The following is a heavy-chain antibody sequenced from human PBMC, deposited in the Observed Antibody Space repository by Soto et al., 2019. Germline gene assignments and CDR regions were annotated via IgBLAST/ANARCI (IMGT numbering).Heavy chain of an antibody. V-gene: IGHV1-69*13. Sequence: SVKVSCKASGGTFSSYAISWVRQAPGQGLEWMGGIIPIFGTANYAQKFQGRATITADESTSTAYMELSSLRSEDTAVYYCATEGIFGGDPEPHWGQGTLVTVSS. CDR2: IIPIFGTA. CDR3: ATEGIFGGDPEPH. D-gene: IGHD3-3*01. J-gene: IGHJ4*02. CDR1: GGTFSSYA.